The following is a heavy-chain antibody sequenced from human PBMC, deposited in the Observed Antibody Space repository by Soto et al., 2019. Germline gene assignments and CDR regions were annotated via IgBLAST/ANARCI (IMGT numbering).Heavy chain of an antibody. CDR3: ARVSGWYYVDY. J-gene: IGHJ4*02. V-gene: IGHV1-3*01. D-gene: IGHD6-19*01. CDR2: INAGNGNT. CDR1: GYTFTSYA. Sequence: QVQLVQSGAEVKKPGASVKVSCKASGYTFTSYAMHWVRQAPGQRLEWMGWINAGNGNTKYSQKFQGSVTITRDTSASTAYMELSSLRSDDTAVYYCARVSGWYYVDYWGQGTLVTVSS.